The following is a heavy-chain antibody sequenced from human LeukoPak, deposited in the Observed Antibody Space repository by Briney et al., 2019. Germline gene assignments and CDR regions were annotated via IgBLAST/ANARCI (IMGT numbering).Heavy chain of an antibody. D-gene: IGHD3-10*01. CDR3: AKSMVRGVPRTPSDY. CDR2: ICGSGDST. Sequence: PGGSLRLSCAASGFTFSSYAMSWVRQAPGKGLEWVSVICGSGDSTYYADSVKGRFTISRDNSKNTLYLQMNSLRAEDTAVYYCAKSMVRGVPRTPSDYWGQGTLVTVSS. CDR1: GFTFSSYA. V-gene: IGHV3-23*01. J-gene: IGHJ4*02.